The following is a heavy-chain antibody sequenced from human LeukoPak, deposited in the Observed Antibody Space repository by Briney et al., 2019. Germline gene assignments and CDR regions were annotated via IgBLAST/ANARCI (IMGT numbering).Heavy chain of an antibody. CDR1: GGSFSGYY. V-gene: IGHV4-34*01. J-gene: IGHJ4*02. CDR3: ARPGYSGYDIDY. D-gene: IGHD5-12*01. CDR2: ITHSGST. Sequence: SETLSLTCAVYGGSFSGYYWSWIRQPPEKGLEWIGEITHSGSTNYNPSLKSRVTISVDTSKNQFSLKLSSVTAADTAVYYCARPGYSGYDIDYWGQGTLVTVSS.